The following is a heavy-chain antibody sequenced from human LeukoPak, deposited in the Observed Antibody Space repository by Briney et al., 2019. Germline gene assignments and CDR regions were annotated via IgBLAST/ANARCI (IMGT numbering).Heavy chain of an antibody. D-gene: IGHD4-23*01. CDR2: IYPGDSDT. Sequence: PGESLKISCKGSGYSFTNYWIGWVRQMPGKGLEWMGIIYPGDSDTRYSPSFQGQVTISADKSISTAYLQWSSLKASDTAMYYCARRATVVTGDDYFDYWGQGTLVTVSS. CDR3: ARRATVVTGDDYFDY. CDR1: GYSFTNYW. J-gene: IGHJ4*02. V-gene: IGHV5-51*01.